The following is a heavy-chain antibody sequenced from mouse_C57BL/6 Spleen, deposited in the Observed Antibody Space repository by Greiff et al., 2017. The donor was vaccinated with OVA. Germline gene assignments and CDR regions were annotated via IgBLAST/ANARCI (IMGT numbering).Heavy chain of an antibody. CDR2: INYDGSST. J-gene: IGHJ3*01. V-gene: IGHV5-16*01. Sequence: DVQLQESEGGLVQPGSSMKLSCTASGFTFSDYYMAWVRQVPEKGLEWVANINYDGSSTYYLDSLKSRFIISRDNAKNILYLQMSSLKSEDTATYYCARVLYYDYESWFAYWGQGTLVTVSA. CDR1: GFTFSDYY. D-gene: IGHD2-4*01. CDR3: ARVLYYDYESWFAY.